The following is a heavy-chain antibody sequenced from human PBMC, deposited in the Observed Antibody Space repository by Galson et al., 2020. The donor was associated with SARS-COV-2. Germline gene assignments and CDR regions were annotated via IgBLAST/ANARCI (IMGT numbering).Heavy chain of an antibody. J-gene: IGHJ2*01. D-gene: IGHD4-17*01. V-gene: IGHV4-39*01. CDR3: ARRGGTVTTQHFDC. CDR1: DGSISTTSYF. Sequence: SETLSLTCTVSDGSISTTSYFWGWIRQPPGKGLEWIGTIYYSGTTYYNPSLRSRVTISVDTSTNQFSLKLNSVTAADTAVYYCARRGGTVTTQHFDCWGRGTLVTVSS. CDR2: IYYSGTT.